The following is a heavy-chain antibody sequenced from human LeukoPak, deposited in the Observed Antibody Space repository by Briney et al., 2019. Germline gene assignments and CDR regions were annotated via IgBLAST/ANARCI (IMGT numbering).Heavy chain of an antibody. Sequence: GGSLRLSCAASGFTFDDYAMHWVRQAPGKGLEWVSGISWNSGSIGYADSVKGRFTISRDNAKNSLYLQMNSLRAEDTALYYCAKGRASMVRGVHDYWGQGTLVTVSS. CDR2: ISWNSGSI. D-gene: IGHD3-10*01. J-gene: IGHJ4*02. V-gene: IGHV3-9*01. CDR3: AKGRASMVRGVHDY. CDR1: GFTFDDYA.